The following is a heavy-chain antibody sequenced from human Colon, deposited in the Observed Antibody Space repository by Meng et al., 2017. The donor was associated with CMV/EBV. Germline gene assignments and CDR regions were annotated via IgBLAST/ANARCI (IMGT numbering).Heavy chain of an antibody. Sequence: GESLKISCETSGFNFRSYWMTWVRQAPGKGLEWVANIKEDGSEKYYVDSVKGRFTISRDNGNNSASLEMNGLRAEDTAVYYCARAYYDSSGCHDYWGQGTLVTVSS. D-gene: IGHD3-22*01. CDR2: IKEDGSEK. V-gene: IGHV3-7*01. CDR1: GFNFRSYW. CDR3: ARAYYDSSGCHDY. J-gene: IGHJ4*02.